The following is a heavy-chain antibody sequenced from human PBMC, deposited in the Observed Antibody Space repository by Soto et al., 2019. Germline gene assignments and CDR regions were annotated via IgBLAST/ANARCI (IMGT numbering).Heavy chain of an antibody. CDR1: GGSISSGGYY. D-gene: IGHD6-13*01. CDR3: AREGSSWPRFYYYYGMDV. J-gene: IGHJ6*01. CDR2: IYYSGST. V-gene: IGHV4-31*03. Sequence: SETLSLTCTFSGGSISSGGYYWSWIRQHPGKGLEWIGYIYYSGSTYYNPSLKSRVTISVDTPKNQFSLKLSSVTAADTAVYYCAREGSSWPRFYYYYGMDVWGQGTMVTVYS.